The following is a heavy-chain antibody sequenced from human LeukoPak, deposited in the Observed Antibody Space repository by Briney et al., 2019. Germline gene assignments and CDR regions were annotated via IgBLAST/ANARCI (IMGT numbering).Heavy chain of an antibody. D-gene: IGHD1-1*01. CDR3: VRDETLWTLDW. Sequence: PGGSLSLSCTASGFTFSGHWIHWVRQAPGMGLVWVSRINEDGTDSMYAESVKGRFTISRDNARNTVHLQMNSLRAEDTAVYHCVRDETLWTLDWWGQGTLVSVSS. CDR1: GFTFSGHW. CDR2: INEDGTDS. J-gene: IGHJ4*02. V-gene: IGHV3-74*03.